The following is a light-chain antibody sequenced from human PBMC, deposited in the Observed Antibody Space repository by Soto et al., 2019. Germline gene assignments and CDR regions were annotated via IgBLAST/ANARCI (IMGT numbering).Light chain of an antibody. Sequence: EIVLTQSPGTLSLSPGERATLSCRASQRVSSSYLAWYQQKPGLAPRLLIYGASSRATGVPDRFSGSGSGTDFTLTISRLEPEDFAVYYCQQYGSSPLVTFGQGTRLEIK. CDR1: QRVSSSY. CDR2: GAS. V-gene: IGKV3-20*01. CDR3: QQYGSSPLVT. J-gene: IGKJ5*01.